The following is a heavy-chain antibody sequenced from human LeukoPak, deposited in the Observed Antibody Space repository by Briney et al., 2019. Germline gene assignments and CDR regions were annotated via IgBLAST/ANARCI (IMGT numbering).Heavy chain of an antibody. Sequence: GGSLRLSCAASGFTFSSYWMSWVRQAPGKGLEWVTTIKQDGSEKYYVDSVKGRFTISRDNAKNSLYLQMNSLRAEDTAVYYCARTWAKYYIDSWGQGTLVTVSS. CDR2: IKQDGSEK. V-gene: IGHV3-7*05. J-gene: IGHJ4*02. CDR1: GFTFSSYW. CDR3: ARTWAKYYIDS.